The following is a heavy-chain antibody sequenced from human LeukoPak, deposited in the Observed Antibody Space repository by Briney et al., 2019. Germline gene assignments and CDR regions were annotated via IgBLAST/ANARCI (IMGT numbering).Heavy chain of an antibody. D-gene: IGHD1-7*01. Sequence: SETLSLTCAVSGDSVSSSNYYWSWIRQPPGKGLEWIVCIYYGGNTNYNPSLQSRVTISVDTSKSQFSLKLSSVTAADTAVYYCARDNWNYGSSMDVWGQGTTVTVSS. CDR2: IYYGGNT. V-gene: IGHV4-61*01. CDR3: ARDNWNYGSSMDV. CDR1: GDSVSSSNYY. J-gene: IGHJ6*02.